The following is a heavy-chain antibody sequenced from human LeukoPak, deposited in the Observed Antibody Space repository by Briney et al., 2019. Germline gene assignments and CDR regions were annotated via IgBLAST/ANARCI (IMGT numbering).Heavy chain of an antibody. V-gene: IGHV1-2*02. Sequence: GASVTVSCKASVYTFTDYYMHWVRQAPGQGLEWLGWINPNSGGANYAQKFQGRVTMTRDTSISTAYMDLSRLRSDDTAVYYCARGPPQYSSGWYLDYWGQGTLVTVSS. CDR3: ARGPPQYSSGWYLDY. CDR2: INPNSGGA. D-gene: IGHD6-19*01. CDR1: VYTFTDYY. J-gene: IGHJ4*02.